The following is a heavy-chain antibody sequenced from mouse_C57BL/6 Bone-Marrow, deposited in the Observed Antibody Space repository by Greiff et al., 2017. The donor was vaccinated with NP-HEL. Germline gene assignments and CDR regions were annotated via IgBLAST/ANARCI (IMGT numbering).Heavy chain of an antibody. CDR2: ILPGSGST. CDR1: GYTFTGYW. D-gene: IGHD1-1*01. CDR3: ARLGAYYYGSSPWFAY. V-gene: IGHV1-9*01. J-gene: IGHJ3*01. Sequence: QVQLQQSGAELMKPGASVKLSCKATGYTFTGYWIEWVKQRPGHGLEWIGEILPGSGSTNYNEKFKGKATFTADTSSNTAYMQLSSLTTEDSAIYYCARLGAYYYGSSPWFAYWGQGTLVTVSA.